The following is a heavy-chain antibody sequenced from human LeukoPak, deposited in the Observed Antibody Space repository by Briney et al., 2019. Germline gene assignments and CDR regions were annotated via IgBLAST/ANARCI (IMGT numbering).Heavy chain of an antibody. V-gene: IGHV3-23*01. J-gene: IGHJ4*02. CDR1: GFTFSSYG. D-gene: IGHD3-22*01. CDR2: ISGSGGST. CDR3: ARRHYYDSSGYYDNAFDY. Sequence: GGTLRLSCAASGFTFSSYGMSWVRQAPGKGLEWVSAISGSGGSTYYADSVKGRFTISRDNAKNSLYLQMNSLRAEDTAVYYCARRHYYDSSGYYDNAFDYWGQGTLVTVSS.